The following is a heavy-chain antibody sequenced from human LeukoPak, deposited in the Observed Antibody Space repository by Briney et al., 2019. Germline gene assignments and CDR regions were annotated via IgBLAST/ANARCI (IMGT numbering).Heavy chain of an antibody. Sequence: PGGSLRLSCAASGFTFSSYAMSWVRQAPGKGLEWVSAISGSGGSTYYADSVKGRFTISRDNSKNTLYLQMNSLRAEDTAVYYCAKVYHEGYYDSSGYHDYWGQGTLVTVSS. V-gene: IGHV3-23*01. CDR2: ISGSGGST. CDR3: AKVYHEGYYDSSGYHDY. D-gene: IGHD3-22*01. J-gene: IGHJ4*02. CDR1: GFTFSSYA.